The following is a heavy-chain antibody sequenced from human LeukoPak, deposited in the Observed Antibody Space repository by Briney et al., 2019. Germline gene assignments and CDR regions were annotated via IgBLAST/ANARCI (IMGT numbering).Heavy chain of an antibody. D-gene: IGHD3-3*01. CDR3: ARASIRFLEWLFGY. V-gene: IGHV3-48*01. J-gene: IGHJ4*02. CDR2: IRGRSDTT. CDR1: GFTFTMFS. Sequence: GGSLRLSCAASGFTFTMFSMNWLRQAPGKGLEWIAFIRGRSDTTYYADSVQGRFTISRDNAEDSVYLQMNSLRVEDTAVYYCARASIRFLEWLFGYWGQGTLVTVSS.